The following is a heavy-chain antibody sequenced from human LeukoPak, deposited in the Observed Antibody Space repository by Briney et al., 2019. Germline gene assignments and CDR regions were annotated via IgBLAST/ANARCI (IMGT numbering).Heavy chain of an antibody. CDR2: ISAYNGNT. D-gene: IGHD3-10*01. CDR1: GYTFTSYG. V-gene: IGHV1-18*01. Sequence: APVEVSCKASGYTFTSYGISWVRQAPGQGLEWMGWISAYNGNTNYAQKLQGRVTMTTDTSTSTAYMELRSLRSDDTAVYYCARDRVGYYGSGSYDYWGQGTLVTVSS. J-gene: IGHJ4*02. CDR3: ARDRVGYYGSGSYDY.